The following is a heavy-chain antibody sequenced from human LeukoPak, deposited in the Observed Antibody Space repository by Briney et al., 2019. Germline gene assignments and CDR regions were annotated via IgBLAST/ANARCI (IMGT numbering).Heavy chain of an antibody. V-gene: IGHV3-7*05. CDR2: INQDGSAK. CDR3: ARSSESYHNDLWD. D-gene: IGHD3-10*01. CDR1: GFTFSSYW. J-gene: IGHJ4*02. Sequence: GGSLRLSCVVSGFTFSSYWMSWVRQAPGKGLEWVANINQDGSAKHYVDSVKGRFTISRDNANNSLYLQMNGLRSDDTAVYYCARSSESYHNDLWDWGQGTLVAVSS.